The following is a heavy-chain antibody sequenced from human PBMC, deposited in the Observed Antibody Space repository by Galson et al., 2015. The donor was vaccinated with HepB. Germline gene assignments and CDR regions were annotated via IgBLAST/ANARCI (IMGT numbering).Heavy chain of an antibody. CDR3: ARDSGSYRPLYYFDY. D-gene: IGHD1-26*01. CDR2: ISSNGGST. Sequence: SLRLSCAASGFTFSSYAMHWVRQAPGKGLEYVSAISSNGGSTYYANSVKGRFTISRDNSKNTLYLQMGSLRAEDMAVYYCARDSGSYRPLYYFDYWGQGTLVTVSS. J-gene: IGHJ4*02. V-gene: IGHV3-64*01. CDR1: GFTFSSYA.